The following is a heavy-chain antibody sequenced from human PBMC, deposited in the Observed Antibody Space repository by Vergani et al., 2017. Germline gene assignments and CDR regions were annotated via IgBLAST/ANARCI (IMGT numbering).Heavy chain of an antibody. CDR2: ISSSSRTI. V-gene: IGHV3-48*02. D-gene: IGHD4-17*01. CDR1: GFTFSSYS. Sequence: EVQLVESGGGLVQPGGSLRLSCAASGFTFSSYSMNWVRQAPGKGLELVSYISSSSRTIYYADSVKCRFTISRDNAKNSLYLQMNSLRDEDTAVYYCARSTLNYYGDHRDAFDIWGQGTMVTVSS. CDR3: ARSTLNYYGDHRDAFDI. J-gene: IGHJ3*02.